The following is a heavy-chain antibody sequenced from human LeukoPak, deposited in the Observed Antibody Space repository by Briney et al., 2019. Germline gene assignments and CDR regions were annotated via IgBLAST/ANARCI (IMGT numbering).Heavy chain of an antibody. CDR3: ARRIVVAGGRENYFDY. J-gene: IGHJ4*02. V-gene: IGHV3-53*01. D-gene: IGHD6-19*01. CDR1: GFTVSSNY. CDR2: IYSGGDT. Sequence: GGSLRLSCAASGFTVSSNYMNWVRRAPGKGLEWVSVIYSGGDTYYADAVKGRFTISRDDSKNTLYLQMNSLRAEDTAVYYCARRIVVAGGRENYFDYWGQGTLVTVSS.